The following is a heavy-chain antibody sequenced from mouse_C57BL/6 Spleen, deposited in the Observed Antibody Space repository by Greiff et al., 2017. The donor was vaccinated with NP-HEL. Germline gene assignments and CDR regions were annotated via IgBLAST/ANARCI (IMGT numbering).Heavy chain of an antibody. J-gene: IGHJ2*01. D-gene: IGHD1-1*01. CDR1: GYSFTSYY. V-gene: IGHV1-66*01. Sequence: VQLQQSGPELVKPGASVKISCKASGYSFTSYYIHWVKQRPGQGLEWIGWFYPGSGNTKYNEKFKGKATLTADTSSSTAYMQLSSLTSEDSAVYYCARVITTVVGVDYWGQGTTLTVSS. CDR2: FYPGSGNT. CDR3: ARVITTVVGVDY.